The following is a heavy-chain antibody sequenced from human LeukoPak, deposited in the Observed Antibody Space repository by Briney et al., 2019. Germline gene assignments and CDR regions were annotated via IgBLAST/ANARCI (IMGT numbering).Heavy chain of an antibody. CDR3: ARHLSGVTGYTYGRGIDY. D-gene: IGHD5-18*01. Sequence: PGGSLRLYCAASGFTFSSHWMRWVRQAPGKGGEWVANIKKDGSEKYYVYSVKGRFTISRDNAKTSLYLHMNSLRAEDTAVYYCARHLSGVTGYTYGRGIDYWGQGTLVTVSS. J-gene: IGHJ4*02. V-gene: IGHV3-7*01. CDR1: GFTFSSHW. CDR2: IKKDGSEK.